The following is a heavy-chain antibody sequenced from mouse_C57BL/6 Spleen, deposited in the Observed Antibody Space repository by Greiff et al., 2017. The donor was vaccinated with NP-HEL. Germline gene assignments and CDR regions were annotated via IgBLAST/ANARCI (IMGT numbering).Heavy chain of an antibody. CDR1: GYTFTSYW. Sequence: QVQLQQPGAELVKPGASVKLSCKASGYTFTSYWMHWVKQRPGRGLEWMGRIDPNSGGTKYNEKFKSKATLTVDKHSSTAYMQLSSLTSEDSAVYYCARVGTGTDYFDYWGQGTTLTVSS. V-gene: IGHV1-72*01. CDR2: IDPNSGGT. CDR3: ARVGTGTDYFDY. D-gene: IGHD4-1*01. J-gene: IGHJ2*01.